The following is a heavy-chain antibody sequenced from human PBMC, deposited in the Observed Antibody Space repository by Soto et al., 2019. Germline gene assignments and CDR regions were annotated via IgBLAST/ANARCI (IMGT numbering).Heavy chain of an antibody. D-gene: IGHD5-18*01. V-gene: IGHV4-38-2*02. J-gene: IGHJ3*02. Sequence: PSETLSLTCAVSGYSISSGYYRGWIRQPPGKGLEWIGSIYHSGSTYYNPSLKSRVTISVDTSKNQFSLKLSSVTAADTAVYYCAREQLWLSDAFDIWGQGTMVTVSS. CDR2: IYHSGST. CDR1: GYSISSGYY. CDR3: AREQLWLSDAFDI.